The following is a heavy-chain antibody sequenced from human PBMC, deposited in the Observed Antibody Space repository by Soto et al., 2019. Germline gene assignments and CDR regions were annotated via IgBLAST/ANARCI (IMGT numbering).Heavy chain of an antibody. V-gene: IGHV4-34*01. Sequence: QVQLQQWGAGLLKPSETLSLTCAVYGGSFSGYYWSWIRQPPGKGLEGIGEINHSGSTNYNPSPKGRVTVSVATSMNQLYLKMCPLTAADTAVYYWARVGALGSSSCFDYRGQGTLVSVSS. J-gene: IGHJ4*02. CDR2: INHSGST. D-gene: IGHD6-13*01. CDR1: GGSFSGYY. CDR3: ARVGALGSSSCFDY.